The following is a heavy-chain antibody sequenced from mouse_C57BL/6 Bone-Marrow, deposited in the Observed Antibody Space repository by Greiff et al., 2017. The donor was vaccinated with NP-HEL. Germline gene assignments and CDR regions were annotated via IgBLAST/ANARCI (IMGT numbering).Heavy chain of an antibody. D-gene: IGHD1-1*01. J-gene: IGHJ2*01. V-gene: IGHV1-72*01. CDR1: GYTFTSYL. CDR2: IDPNSGGT. Sequence: VQLQQPGAELVKPGASVKLSCKASGYTFTSYLMHWVKQRPGQGLEWIGRIDPNSGGTKYNEKFKSKATLTVDKPSSTAYMQLNSLTSEDSAVYYCARYYYGSSSFDYWGQGTTLTVSS. CDR3: ARYYYGSSSFDY.